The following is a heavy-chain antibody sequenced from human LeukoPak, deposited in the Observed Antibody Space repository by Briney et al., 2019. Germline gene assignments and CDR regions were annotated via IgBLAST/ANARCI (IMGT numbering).Heavy chain of an antibody. J-gene: IGHJ4*02. CDR2: IYYSVST. CDR1: GGSISSSSYY. Sequence: SETLSLTCTVSGGSISSSSYYWGWIRQPPGKGLEWIGSIYYSVSTYYNPSLKSRVTISVDTSKNQFSLKLSSVTAADTAVYYCARVSYVDTAMVTGFDYWGQGTLVTVSS. CDR3: ARVSYVDTAMVTGFDY. V-gene: IGHV4-39*07. D-gene: IGHD5-18*01.